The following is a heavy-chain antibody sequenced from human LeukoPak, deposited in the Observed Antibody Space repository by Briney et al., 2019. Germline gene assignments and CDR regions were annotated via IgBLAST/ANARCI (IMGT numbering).Heavy chain of an antibody. CDR3: ARPRRGSYQYGLDV. CDR1: GYTFTSSA. Sequence: ASVKVSCKASGYTFTSSAMNWVRQAPGQGLEWMGWINTITGNATYAQGSTGRFVFSLDTSASTSYLQISSLKAEDTAVYYCARPRRGSYQYGLDVWGQGTTVTVSS. D-gene: IGHD3-16*02. J-gene: IGHJ6*02. V-gene: IGHV7-4-1*02. CDR2: INTITGNA.